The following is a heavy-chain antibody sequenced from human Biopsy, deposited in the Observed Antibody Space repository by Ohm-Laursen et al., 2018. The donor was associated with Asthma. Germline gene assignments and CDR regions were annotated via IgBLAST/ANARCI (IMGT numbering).Heavy chain of an antibody. D-gene: IGHD2/OR15-2a*01. Sequence: ASVKVSCKASGVALSGYTFEWVRQARGLGLEWIAWIVFASGATNYAQNFQDRLTVTRDMSAGSVSMELRGLSSTDTAVYYCAAGRTSLQGESLIWGQGTMVSVSS. V-gene: IGHV1-58*01. CDR2: IVFASGAT. J-gene: IGHJ3*02. CDR1: GVALSGYT. CDR3: AAGRTSLQGESLI.